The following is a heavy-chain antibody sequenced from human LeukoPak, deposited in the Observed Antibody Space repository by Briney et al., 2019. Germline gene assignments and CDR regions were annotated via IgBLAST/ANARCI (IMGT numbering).Heavy chain of an antibody. CDR1: GFIFSNYD. CDR3: ARVRGGHDSPFDY. J-gene: IGHJ4*02. Sequence: GGSLRLSCAASGFIFSNYDFSWVRQAPGKGLEWVSYISSGGITKYYTDFVKGRFSVSRDNAKNSLYLQMNSLRAEDTAVYYCARVRGGHDSPFDYWGQGSLVTV. V-gene: IGHV3-48*03. CDR2: ISSGGITK. D-gene: IGHD5-12*01.